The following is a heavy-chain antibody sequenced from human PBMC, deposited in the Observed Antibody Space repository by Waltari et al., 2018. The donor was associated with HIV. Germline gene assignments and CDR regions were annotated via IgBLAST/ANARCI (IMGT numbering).Heavy chain of an antibody. V-gene: IGHV4-59*11. J-gene: IGHJ4*02. Sequence: QVQLQESGPGLVKSSETLSLTCNVSGGSITTHYWSWIRQPPEKGLEWIGYIYYGGITNYNPSLKSRVSISVDTSKNQFSLKVTSVTAADSATYYGARVGYAYALYYFDYWGPGTPVTVSS. CDR2: IYYGGIT. D-gene: IGHD5-18*01. CDR3: ARVGYAYALYYFDY. CDR1: GGSITTHY.